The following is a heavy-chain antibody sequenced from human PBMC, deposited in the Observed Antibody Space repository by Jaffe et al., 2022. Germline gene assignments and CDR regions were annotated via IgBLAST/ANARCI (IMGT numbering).Heavy chain of an antibody. CDR2: IFSNDEK. D-gene: IGHD3-3*01. J-gene: IGHJ4*02. CDR1: GFSLSNARMG. Sequence: QVTLKESGPVLVKPTETLTLTCTVSGFSLSNARMGVSWIRQPPGKALEWLAHIFSNDEKSYSTSLKSRLTISKDTSKSQVVLTMTNMDPVDTATYYCARTTLIYDFWSGYSYYFDYWGQGTLVTVSS. CDR3: ARTTLIYDFWSGYSYYFDY. V-gene: IGHV2-26*01.